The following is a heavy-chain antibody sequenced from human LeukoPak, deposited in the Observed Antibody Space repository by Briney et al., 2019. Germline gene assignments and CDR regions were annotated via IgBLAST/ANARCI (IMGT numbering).Heavy chain of an antibody. Sequence: GGSLTLTCTASGFSFSSYSMNCFRQAPGKGLEWVSSVSGSSSSIYYADSVKGRFTISRDNAKNSLYLQMNSLRAEDTTVYYCASGYYVFDCRRRGRMVTVSS. CDR1: GFSFSSYS. CDR3: ASGYYVFDC. V-gene: IGHV3-21*01. D-gene: IGHD3-22*01. CDR2: VSGSSSSI. J-gene: IGHJ4*02.